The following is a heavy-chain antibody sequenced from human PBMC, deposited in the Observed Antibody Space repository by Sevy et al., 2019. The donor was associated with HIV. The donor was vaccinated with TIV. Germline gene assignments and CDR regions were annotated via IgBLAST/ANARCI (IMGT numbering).Heavy chain of an antibody. CDR2: ISAYNGKT. V-gene: IGHV1-18*01. D-gene: IGHD6-19*01. CDR3: ARVGSSGWTP. Sequence: ASVKVSCKASGYTFSNYGISWVRQAPGQGLEWMGWISAYNGKTNYTEKLQGRVTMTTDTSTITGYMELRSLRSDDTAVYICARVGSSGWTPWGQGTLVTVSS. J-gene: IGHJ4*02. CDR1: GYTFSNYG.